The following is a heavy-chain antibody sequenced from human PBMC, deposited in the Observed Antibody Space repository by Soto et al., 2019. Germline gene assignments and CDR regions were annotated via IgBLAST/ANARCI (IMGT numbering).Heavy chain of an antibody. Sequence: GGSLRLSCAASGFTFSSYAMHWVRQAPGKGLEWVAVISYDGSNKYYADSVKGRFTISRDNSKNTLYLQMNSLRAEDTAVYYCAREYYYDSSGYYSPFDLWGRGTLVTVSS. CDR2: ISYDGSNK. J-gene: IGHJ2*01. CDR3: AREYYYDSSGYYSPFDL. D-gene: IGHD3-22*01. CDR1: GFTFSSYA. V-gene: IGHV3-30-3*01.